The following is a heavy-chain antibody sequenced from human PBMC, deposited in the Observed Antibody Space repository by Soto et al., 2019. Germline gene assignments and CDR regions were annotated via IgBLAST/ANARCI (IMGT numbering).Heavy chain of an antibody. V-gene: IGHV3-23*01. Sequence: VQLLESGGGLVQPGGSLRLSCAASGFQFSNFAISWVRQAPGKGLEWVSALSGSGLSTHYADSVKGRFTISRDNSKNTLYLQMNSLRAEDTALYYCVKDRGTNYYFYGMDVWGQGTTVAVSS. D-gene: IGHD3-22*01. J-gene: IGHJ6*02. CDR1: GFQFSNFA. CDR2: LSGSGLST. CDR3: VKDRGTNYYFYGMDV.